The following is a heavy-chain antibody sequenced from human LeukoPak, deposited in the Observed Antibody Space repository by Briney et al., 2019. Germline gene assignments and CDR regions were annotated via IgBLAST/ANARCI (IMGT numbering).Heavy chain of an antibody. CDR2: IKEGGSEK. CDR1: GFTFTNYW. Sequence: GGSLRLSCAASGFTFTNYWMSWVRQAPGKGLEWVASIKEGGSEKYYVDSVKGRFTISRDNSKNTLYLQMNSLRAEDTAVYYCAVYFDYWGQGTLVTVSS. J-gene: IGHJ4*02. V-gene: IGHV3-7*03. CDR3: AVYFDY.